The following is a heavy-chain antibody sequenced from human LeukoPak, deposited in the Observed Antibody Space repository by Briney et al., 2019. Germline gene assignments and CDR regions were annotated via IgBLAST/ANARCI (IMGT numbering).Heavy chain of an antibody. CDR1: GGSFSGYY. J-gene: IGHJ6*02. CDR3: ARSVWSGESRAYYYYGMDV. D-gene: IGHD3-10*01. V-gene: IGHV4-34*01. CDR2: INHSGST. Sequence: PSETLSLTCAVYGGSFSGYYWSWIRQPPGKGLEWIGEINHSGSTNYNPSLKSRVTISVDTSKNQFSLKLSSVTAADTAVYYCARSVWSGESRAYYYYGMDVWGQGTTVTVSS.